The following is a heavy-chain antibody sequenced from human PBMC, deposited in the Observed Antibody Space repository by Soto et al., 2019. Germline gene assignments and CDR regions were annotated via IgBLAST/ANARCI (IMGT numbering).Heavy chain of an antibody. V-gene: IGHV3-9*01. Sequence: DVQLVESGGGLVQPGRSLRLSCAASGFTFDDYAMHWVRQAPGKGLEWVSGISWNSGSIGYADSVKGRFTISRDNAKNSLYLQMNSLRAEDTALYYCAKAAAAGYFDYWGQGTLVTVSS. J-gene: IGHJ4*02. CDR3: AKAAAAGYFDY. CDR1: GFTFDDYA. CDR2: ISWNSGSI. D-gene: IGHD6-13*01.